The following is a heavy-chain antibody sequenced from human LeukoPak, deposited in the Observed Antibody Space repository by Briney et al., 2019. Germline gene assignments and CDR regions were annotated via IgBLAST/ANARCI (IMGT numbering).Heavy chain of an antibody. V-gene: IGHV3-21*05. D-gene: IGHD6-6*01. CDR2: ISGSGHDI. CDR1: GFTFSSYG. CDR3: TRDPRHFDS. J-gene: IGHJ5*01. Sequence: GGSLRLSCAASGFTFSSYGMSWVRQAPGKGVEWVAYISGSGHDINYSDSVKGRFTISRDNAKNSLYLQMSSLRVEDTAVYYCTRDPRHFDSCGQGTLVTVSS.